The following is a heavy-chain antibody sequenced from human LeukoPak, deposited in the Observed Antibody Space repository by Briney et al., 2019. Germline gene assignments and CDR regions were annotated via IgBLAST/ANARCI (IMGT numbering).Heavy chain of an antibody. V-gene: IGHV3-30*18. CDR3: AKDRVVFNRNYAYYFDY. D-gene: IGHD1-7*01. CDR1: GFTFSDYG. J-gene: IGHJ4*02. Sequence: GGSLRLSCAASGFTFSDYGMHWVRQAPGKGLEWAAAISYDGSDKYYADSVKGRFTISRDDSKKTLYLQMNSLRAEDTAVYYCAKDRVVFNRNYAYYFDYWGPGTLVTVSS. CDR2: ISYDGSDK.